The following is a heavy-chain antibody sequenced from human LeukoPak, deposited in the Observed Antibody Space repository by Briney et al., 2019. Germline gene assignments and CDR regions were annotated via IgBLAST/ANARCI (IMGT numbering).Heavy chain of an antibody. Sequence: GASVKVSCKASGGTFSSYAISWVRQAPGQGLEWMGGIIPIFGTANYAQKFQGRVTITADESTSTAYMELSSLRSEDTAVYYCARVNYGYYYYGVDVWGQGTTVTVSS. CDR1: GGTFSSYA. D-gene: IGHD4-17*01. CDR2: IIPIFGTA. J-gene: IGHJ6*02. V-gene: IGHV1-69*13. CDR3: ARVNYGYYYYGVDV.